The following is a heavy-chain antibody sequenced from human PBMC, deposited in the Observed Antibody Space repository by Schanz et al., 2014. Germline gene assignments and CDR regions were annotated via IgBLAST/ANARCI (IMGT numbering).Heavy chain of an antibody. CDR2: ISAYNGNA. Sequence: QVQLVQSGAEVKKPGASVKVSCKASGYTFTSYGISWVRQAPGQGLEWMGWISAYNGNAKYPQKLQGRVTITRDTAASTAYMELSSLRSEDTDVDSCARAIDGYGANDYFDFWGQGTLVTVSS. CDR1: GYTFTSYG. J-gene: IGHJ4*02. CDR3: ARAIDGYGANDYFDF. V-gene: IGHV1-18*01. D-gene: IGHD4-17*01.